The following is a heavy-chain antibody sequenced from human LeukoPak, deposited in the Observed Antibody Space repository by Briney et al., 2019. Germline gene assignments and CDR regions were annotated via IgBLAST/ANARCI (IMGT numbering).Heavy chain of an antibody. CDR3: AGGIDGYNLVDY. J-gene: IGHJ4*02. V-gene: IGHV1-69*05. D-gene: IGHD5-24*01. CDR1: GGTFSSYA. CDR2: IIPIFDTA. Sequence: SVKVSCKASGGTFSSYAISWVRQAPGQGLEWMGGIIPIFDTANYAQKFQGRVTITTDESTSTAYMELSSLRSEDTAVYYCAGGIDGYNLVDYWGQGTLVTVSS.